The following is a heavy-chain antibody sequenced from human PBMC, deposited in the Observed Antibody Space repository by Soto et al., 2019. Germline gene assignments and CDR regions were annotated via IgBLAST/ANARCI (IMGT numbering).Heavy chain of an antibody. CDR3: ARERSVGYCITTTCPKPFYYYAMDV. D-gene: IGHD2-2*01. V-gene: IGHV1-69*13. CDR1: GGTFTNYA. CDR2: IIPIFGTP. Sequence: ASVKVSCKPSGGTFTNYAFSWVRKAPGQGLEWMGGIIPIFGTPDYAQNFQGRVTITADESTRTASMELSSLRSDDTAVYYCARERSVGYCITTTCPKPFYYYAMDVWGQGTTVTGSS. J-gene: IGHJ6*02.